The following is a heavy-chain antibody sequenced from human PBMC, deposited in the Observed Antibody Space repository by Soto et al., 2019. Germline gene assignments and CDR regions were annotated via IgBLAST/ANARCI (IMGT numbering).Heavy chain of an antibody. Sequence: VGSLRLSCTVSGFSFSSYALSWVRQAPGKGLEWVSTISGSDGKTYYADSVKGRFSISRETSKTTLYLEMTSLRVEDTAVYYCARWSFLDYWGQGTRVTVSS. D-gene: IGHD1-26*01. J-gene: IGHJ4*02. V-gene: IGHV3-23*01. CDR3: ARWSFLDY. CDR2: ISGSDGKT. CDR1: GFSFSSYA.